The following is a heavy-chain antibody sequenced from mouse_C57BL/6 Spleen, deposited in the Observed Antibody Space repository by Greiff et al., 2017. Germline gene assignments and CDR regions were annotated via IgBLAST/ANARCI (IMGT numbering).Heavy chain of an antibody. J-gene: IGHJ2*01. Sequence: QVQLQQPGAELVKPGASVKLSCKASGYTFTSYWMHWVKQRPGRGLEWIGRIDPNSGGTKYNEKFKSKATLTVDKPSSTAYMQLSSLTSEDSAVYYCAREEGGFYYDGSSPFDYWGQGTTLTVSS. D-gene: IGHD1-1*01. V-gene: IGHV1-72*01. CDR1: GYTFTSYW. CDR3: AREEGGFYYDGSSPFDY. CDR2: IDPNSGGT.